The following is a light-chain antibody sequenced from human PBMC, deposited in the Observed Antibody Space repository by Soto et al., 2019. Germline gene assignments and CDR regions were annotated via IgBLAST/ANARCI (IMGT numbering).Light chain of an antibody. J-gene: IGKJ1*01. CDR1: QSVRSN. V-gene: IGKV3-20*01. Sequence: EIVMTQSPATLSVSPGERSTLSCSASQSVRSNLAWYQQTPGQAPRRLIFGASFRATGIPDRFSGSGSGTDFTLTISRLEPEDFAVYYCQQYGSSPTTFGQGTKVDIK. CDR3: QQYGSSPTT. CDR2: GAS.